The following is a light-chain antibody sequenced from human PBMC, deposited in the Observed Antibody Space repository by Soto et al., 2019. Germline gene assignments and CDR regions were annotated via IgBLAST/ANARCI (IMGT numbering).Light chain of an antibody. CDR3: QQSYSIPLT. Sequence: DIQMTQSPSSLSASVGDRVTITCRAGQTISSYLNWYQQKPGKAPNLLIYGASSLQSGVPSRFRGSGSGTDFTLTISSLQPEDFATYYCQQSYSIPLTFGGGTKVDIK. J-gene: IGKJ4*01. V-gene: IGKV1-39*01. CDR2: GAS. CDR1: QTISSY.